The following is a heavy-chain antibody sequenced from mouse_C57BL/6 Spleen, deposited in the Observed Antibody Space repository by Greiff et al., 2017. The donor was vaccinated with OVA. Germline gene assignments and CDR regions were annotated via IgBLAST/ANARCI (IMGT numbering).Heavy chain of an antibody. CDR3: ARESGYDYFDY. J-gene: IGHJ2*01. V-gene: IGHV1-52*01. D-gene: IGHD2-2*01. Sequence: VQLKQPGAELVRPGSSVKLSCKASGYTFTSYWMHWVKQRPIQGLEWIGNIDPSDSETHYNQKFKDKATLTVDKSSSTAYMQLSSLTSEDSAVYYCARESGYDYFDYWGQGTTLTVSS. CDR1: GYTFTSYW. CDR2: IDPSDSET.